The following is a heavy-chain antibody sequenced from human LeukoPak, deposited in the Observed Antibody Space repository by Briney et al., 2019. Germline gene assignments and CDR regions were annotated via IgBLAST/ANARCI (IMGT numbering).Heavy chain of an antibody. CDR2: IYYSGST. J-gene: IGHJ4*02. D-gene: IGHD6-19*01. CDR3: ARAVAGPFDY. Sequence: SETLSLTCTVSGGPISSYYWSWIRQPPGKGLEWIGYIYYSGSTNYNPSLKSRVTISVDTSKNQFSLKLSSVTAADTAVYYCARAVAGPFDYWGQGTLVTVSS. CDR1: GGPISSYY. V-gene: IGHV4-59*01.